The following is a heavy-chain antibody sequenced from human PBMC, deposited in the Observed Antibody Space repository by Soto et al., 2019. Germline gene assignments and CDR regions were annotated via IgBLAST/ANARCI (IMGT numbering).Heavy chain of an antibody. V-gene: IGHV4-4*02. CDR3: ARARIFLTGSYKGGFYYFDY. CDR2: IYHSGNT. J-gene: IGHJ4*02. D-gene: IGHD3-9*01. CDR1: GGSISSSNW. Sequence: SETLSLTCAVSGGSISSSNWWSWVRQPPGKGLEWIGEIYHSGNTNYNPSLKSRVTMAVDKSRNQFSLKLSSVTAADTAVYYCARARIFLTGSYKGGFYYFDYWGQGTLVTVSS.